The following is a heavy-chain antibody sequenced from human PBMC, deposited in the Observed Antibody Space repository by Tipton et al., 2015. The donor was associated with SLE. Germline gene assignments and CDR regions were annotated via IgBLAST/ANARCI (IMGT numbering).Heavy chain of an antibody. CDR1: GGSISSHY. D-gene: IGHD6-6*01. Sequence: TLSLTCTVSGGSISSHYWSWIRQPPGKGLEWIGYIYYGGSTNYNASLKSRVTISVDTSKNQFSLKLSSVTAADTAVYYCARDSSSAGVYFQHWGQGTLVTVSS. V-gene: IGHV4-59*11. CDR2: IYYGGST. J-gene: IGHJ1*01. CDR3: ARDSSSAGVYFQH.